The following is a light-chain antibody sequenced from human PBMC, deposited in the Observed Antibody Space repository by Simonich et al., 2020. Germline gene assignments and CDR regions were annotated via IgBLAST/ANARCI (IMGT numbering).Light chain of an antibody. Sequence: QSALTQPASVSGSPGQSITISCTGTSSAVGSYNLVSWYQQHPGKAPKLMIYVVRKRPSGVSNRFSGSKSGNTASLTISGLQAEDEADYYCCSYAGSSTVVFGGGTKLTVL. CDR3: CSYAGSSTVV. CDR1: SSAVGSYNL. CDR2: VVR. V-gene: IGLV2-23*02. J-gene: IGLJ2*01.